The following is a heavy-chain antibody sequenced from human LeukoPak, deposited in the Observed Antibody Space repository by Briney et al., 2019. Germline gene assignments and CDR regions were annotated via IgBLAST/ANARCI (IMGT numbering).Heavy chain of an antibody. V-gene: IGHV3-30*18. CDR2: ISYDGKKQ. D-gene: IGHD1-26*01. CDR3: AKGDTTWELPHDY. Sequence: PGGSLRLSCAASGFTFSDYYMSWIRQAPGKGLEWVAVISYDGKKQYYADSVKGRFTISRHNTKNTLFLQMNSLRAEDAAVYYCAKGDTTWELPHDYWGQGTLVTVSS. CDR1: GFTFSDYY. J-gene: IGHJ4*02.